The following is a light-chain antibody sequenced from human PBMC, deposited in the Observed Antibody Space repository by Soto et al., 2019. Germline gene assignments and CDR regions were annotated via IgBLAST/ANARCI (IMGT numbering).Light chain of an antibody. J-gene: IGLJ1*01. V-gene: IGLV1-44*01. CDR1: SSDIGSNT. Sequence: QSVLTQPPSASGTPGQRVTISCSGSSSDIGSNTVNWYQQLPVTATKLLIYSNNQRPSGVPDRFSGSNSGSSASLAISGLQSEDEADYYCSAWDDSLNVVVFGTGTKLTVL. CDR2: SNN. CDR3: SAWDDSLNVVV.